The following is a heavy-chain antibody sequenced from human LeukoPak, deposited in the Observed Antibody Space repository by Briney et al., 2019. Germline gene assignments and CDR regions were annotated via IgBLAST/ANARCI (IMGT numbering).Heavy chain of an antibody. CDR3: TRNFCSNNVCHTHWFDP. J-gene: IGHJ5*02. Sequence: ASVKVSCKASGYIFTSYGITWVRQAPGQGLEWMGGISIYYGKTDYAQKFQGRVTMTTDTSTNTVYMELRSLTSDDTAVYYCTRNFCSNNVCHTHWFDPWGQGTLVTVSS. CDR2: ISIYYGKT. V-gene: IGHV1-18*01. D-gene: IGHD2-2*01. CDR1: GYIFTSYG.